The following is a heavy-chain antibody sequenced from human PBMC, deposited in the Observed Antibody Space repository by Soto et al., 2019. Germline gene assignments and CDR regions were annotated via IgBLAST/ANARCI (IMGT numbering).Heavy chain of an antibody. Sequence: GGSLRLSCAASGFTFSSYAMHWVRQAPGKGLEWVAVISYDGSNKYYADSVKGRFTISRDNSKNTLYLQMNSLRAEDTAVYYCAREPISSSWFSYYYYGMDVWGQGTTVTVSS. D-gene: IGHD6-13*01. CDR2: ISYDGSNK. CDR3: AREPISSSWFSYYYYGMDV. J-gene: IGHJ6*02. CDR1: GFTFSSYA. V-gene: IGHV3-30-3*01.